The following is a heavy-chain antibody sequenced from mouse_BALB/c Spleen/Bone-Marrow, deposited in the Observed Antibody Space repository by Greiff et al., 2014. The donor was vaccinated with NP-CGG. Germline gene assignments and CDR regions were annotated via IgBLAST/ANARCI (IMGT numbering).Heavy chain of an antibody. CDR3: TRSNYGYWFFDV. V-gene: IGHV1S81*02. D-gene: IGHD1-1*01. CDR1: GYSFTNYY. J-gene: IGHJ1*01. Sequence: VQLQESGAELVKPGAPVKLSCKASGYSFTNYYMYWVKQWPGQGLEWIGEINPSNGGTNFNEKFKSKATLTVDKSSSTAFMQLSSLTSEDSAVYCCTRSNYGYWFFDVWGAGTTVTVSS. CDR2: INPSNGGT.